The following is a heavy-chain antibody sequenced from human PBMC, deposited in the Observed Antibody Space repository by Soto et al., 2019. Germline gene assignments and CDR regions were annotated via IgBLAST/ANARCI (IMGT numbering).Heavy chain of an antibody. V-gene: IGHV3-23*01. CDR1: GFTFSSYA. J-gene: IGHJ4*02. CDR2: ISGSGGST. Sequence: EGQLLESVGGLVQPGGSLRLYCAASGFTFSSYAMSWVRQAPGKGLEWVSAISGSGGSTYYADSVKGRFTISRDNSKNTLYLQMNSLRAEDTAVYYCAKATDYDFWSGGPGWGQGTLVTVSS. D-gene: IGHD3-3*01. CDR3: AKATDYDFWSGGPG.